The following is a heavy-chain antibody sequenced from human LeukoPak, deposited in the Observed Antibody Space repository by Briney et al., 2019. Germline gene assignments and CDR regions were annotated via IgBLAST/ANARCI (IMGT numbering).Heavy chain of an antibody. V-gene: IGHV3-33*01. CDR2: IWYDGSNK. CDR1: GFTFSSYG. D-gene: IGHD2-2*01. J-gene: IGHJ4*02. Sequence: VRSLRLSCAASGFTFSSYGMHWVRQAPGRGLEWVAVIWYDGSNKYYADSVKGRFTISRDNSKNTLYLQMNSLRAEDTAVYYCARGGYCSSTSCYLGLDGYWGQGTLVTVSS. CDR3: ARGGYCSSTSCYLGLDGY.